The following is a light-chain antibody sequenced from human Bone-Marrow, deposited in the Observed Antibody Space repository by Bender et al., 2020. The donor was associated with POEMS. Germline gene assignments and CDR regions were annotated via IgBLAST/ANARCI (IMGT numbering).Light chain of an antibody. CDR1: INDVGAYDY. CDR2: DVR. J-gene: IGLJ3*02. V-gene: IGLV2-14*01. CDR3: SSYRLPENWV. Sequence: QSALTQPASMSGSPGQSITISCTGTINDVGAYDYVSWYQQHPGNSPKLIIYDVRSRPSGVSDRFSGSKSGNTASLTISGLQAEDEADYYCSSYRLPENWVFGGGTKLTVL.